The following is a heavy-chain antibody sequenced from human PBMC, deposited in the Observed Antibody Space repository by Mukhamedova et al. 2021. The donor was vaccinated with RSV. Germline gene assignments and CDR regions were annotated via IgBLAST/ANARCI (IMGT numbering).Heavy chain of an antibody. CDR2: SNSGSTI. Sequence: SNSGSTIYYADSVKGRLTISRDNAKNSLYLQMNSLRVEDTAVYYCARLNWFDLWGQGTLVTVSS. CDR3: ARLNWFDL. J-gene: IGHJ5*02. V-gene: IGHV3-48*03.